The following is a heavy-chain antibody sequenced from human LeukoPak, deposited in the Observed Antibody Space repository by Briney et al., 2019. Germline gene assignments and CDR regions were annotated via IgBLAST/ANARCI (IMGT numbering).Heavy chain of an antibody. J-gene: IGHJ4*02. D-gene: IGHD1-26*01. Sequence: ASVKVSCKASGYTFTSYGISWVRQAPGQGLEWMGWISAYNGNTNYAQKLQGRVTMTTDTSTSTAYMELRSLRSDDTAVYYCARFEDHEWERPYYFDYWGQGTLVTVSS. CDR1: GYTFTSYG. CDR3: ARFEDHEWERPYYFDY. V-gene: IGHV1-18*04. CDR2: ISAYNGNT.